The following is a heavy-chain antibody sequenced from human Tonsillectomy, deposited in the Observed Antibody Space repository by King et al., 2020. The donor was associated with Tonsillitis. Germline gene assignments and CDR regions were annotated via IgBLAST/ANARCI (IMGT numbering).Heavy chain of an antibody. D-gene: IGHD5-24*01. V-gene: IGHV4-38-2*01. CDR2: IYHSGST. Sequence: LQLQESGPGLVKPSETLSLTCAVSGYSITSGFYWGWIRQPPGKGLEWFGSIYHSGSTYYNPSLKSRVTISVDTSTNQFSLKLSSVTAADTAVYYCGRARDWVQLFDYWGQGTQVTVSS. CDR3: GRARDWVQLFDY. J-gene: IGHJ4*02. CDR1: GYSITSGFY.